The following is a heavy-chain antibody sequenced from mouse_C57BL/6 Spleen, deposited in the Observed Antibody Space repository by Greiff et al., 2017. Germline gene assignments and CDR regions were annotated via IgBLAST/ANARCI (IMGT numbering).Heavy chain of an antibody. J-gene: IGHJ1*03. CDR3: ARGGYDYDGDWYFDV. CDR1: GYTFTSYW. CDR2: IDPNRGGT. D-gene: IGHD2-4*01. Sequence: QVQLQQSGAELVKPGASVKLSCKASGYTFTSYWLHWVKQRPGRGLEWIGRIDPNRGGTKYNEKFKSKATLTVDKPSSTAYMQLSSLTAEDSAVYYCARGGYDYDGDWYFDVWGTGTTVTVSS. V-gene: IGHV1-72*01.